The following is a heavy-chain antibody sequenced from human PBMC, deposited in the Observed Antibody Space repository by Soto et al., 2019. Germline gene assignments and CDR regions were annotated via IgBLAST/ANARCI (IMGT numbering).Heavy chain of an antibody. CDR1: GYSFAGYW. V-gene: IGHV5-10-1*01. D-gene: IGHD3-22*01. CDR3: ARQIYDSDTGPNFQYYFDS. CDR2: IDPSDSQT. Sequence: GESLKISCKGSGYSFAGYWITWVRQRPGKGLEWMGRIDPSDSQTYYSPSFRGHVTISVTKSITTVFLQWSSLRASDAAMYYCARQIYDSDTGPNFQYYFDSWGQGTPVTVSS. J-gene: IGHJ4*02.